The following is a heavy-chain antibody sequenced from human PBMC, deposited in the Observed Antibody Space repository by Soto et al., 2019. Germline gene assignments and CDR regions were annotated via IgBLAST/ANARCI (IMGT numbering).Heavy chain of an antibody. CDR2: IWYDGSNK. Sequence: GGSLRLSCAASGFTFSSYGMHWVRQAPGKGLEWVAVIWYDGSNKYYADSVKGRFTISRDNSKNTLYLQMNSLRAEDTAVYYCARGGRRIPGSLVDGYMDVWGKGTTVTVSS. V-gene: IGHV3-33*01. CDR3: ARGGRRIPGSLVDGYMDV. D-gene: IGHD3-10*01. J-gene: IGHJ6*03. CDR1: GFTFSSYG.